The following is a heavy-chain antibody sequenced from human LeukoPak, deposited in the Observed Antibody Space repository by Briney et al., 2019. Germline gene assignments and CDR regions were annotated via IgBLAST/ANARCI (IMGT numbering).Heavy chain of an antibody. D-gene: IGHD5-12*01. CDR2: ISGTAFRT. Sequence: PGGSLRLSCAASGFTFSSYGMSWVRQAPGKGLEWVSIISGTAFRTYYADSVRGRFTISRDNSKNTLYLQMNSLRAEDTAVYYCAKDTGSGYDYFSYYFDYWGQGTLVTVSS. CDR3: AKDTGSGYDYFSYYFDY. CDR1: GFTFSSYG. V-gene: IGHV3-23*01. J-gene: IGHJ4*02.